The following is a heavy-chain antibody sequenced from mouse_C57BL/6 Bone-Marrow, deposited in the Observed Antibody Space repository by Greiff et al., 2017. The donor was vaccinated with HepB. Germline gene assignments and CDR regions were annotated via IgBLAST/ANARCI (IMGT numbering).Heavy chain of an antibody. D-gene: IGHD1-1*01. CDR3: ARSNYLAWFAY. CDR1: GYNFTSYW. V-gene: IGHV1-61*01. Sequence: QVQLQQPGAELVRPGSSVKLSCKASGYNFTSYWMDWVKQRPGQGLEWIGNIYPSDSETHYNQKFKDKATLTVDKSSSTAYMQLSSLTSEDSAVYYCARSNYLAWFAYWGQGTLVTVSA. CDR2: IYPSDSET. J-gene: IGHJ3*01.